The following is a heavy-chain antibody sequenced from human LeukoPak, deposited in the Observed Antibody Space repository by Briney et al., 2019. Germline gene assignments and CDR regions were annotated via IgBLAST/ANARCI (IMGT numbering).Heavy chain of an antibody. CDR2: MYTSGST. V-gene: IGHV4-4*07. CDR1: GGSMSSYY. Sequence: SETLSLTCTVSGGSMSSYYWSWIRQPAGKGLEWIGRMYTSGSTNYNPSLKGRVTMSIDTSKKQFSLKLNSVTAADTAVYYCATYDQQLAFDNWGQGSLVTVSS. D-gene: IGHD6-13*01. J-gene: IGHJ4*02. CDR3: ATYDQQLAFDN.